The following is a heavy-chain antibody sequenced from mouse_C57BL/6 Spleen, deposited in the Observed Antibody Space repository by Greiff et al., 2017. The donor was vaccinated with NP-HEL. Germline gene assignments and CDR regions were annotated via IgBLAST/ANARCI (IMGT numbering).Heavy chain of an antibody. CDR2: INPNNGGT. D-gene: IGHD1-1*01. J-gene: IGHJ3*01. V-gene: IGHV1-22*01. CDR3: AREGSSPAGFAY. Sequence: VHVKQSGPELVKPGASVKMSCKASGYTFTDYNMHWVKQSHGKSLEWIGYINPNNGGTSYNQKFKGKATLTVNKSSSTAYMELRSLTSEDSAVYYCAREGSSPAGFAYWGQGTLVTVSA. CDR1: GYTFTDYN.